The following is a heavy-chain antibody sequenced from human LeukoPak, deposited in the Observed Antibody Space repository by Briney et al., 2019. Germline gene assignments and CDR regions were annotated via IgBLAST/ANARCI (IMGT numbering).Heavy chain of an antibody. J-gene: IGHJ3*02. CDR2: IIPILGIA. V-gene: IGHV1-69*04. CDR1: GGTFSSYT. CDR3: ARDRSGSPGSAFDI. Sequence: ASVKVSCKASGGTFSSYTISWVRQAPGQGLEWMGRIIPILGIANYAQKFQGRGTITADKSTSTAYMELSSLRSEDTAVYYCARDRSGSPGSAFDIWGQGTMVTVSS. D-gene: IGHD1-26*01.